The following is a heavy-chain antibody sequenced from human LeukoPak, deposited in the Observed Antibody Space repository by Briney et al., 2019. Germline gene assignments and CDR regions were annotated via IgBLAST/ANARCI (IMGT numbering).Heavy chain of an antibody. V-gene: IGHV4-39*07. CDR1: GGSISSSSYY. Sequence: SETLSLTCTVSGGSISSSSYYWGWIRQPPGKGLEWIGSIYYSGSTYYNPSLKSRVTISVDTSKNQFSLKLSSVTAADTAVYYPFSSGDKIDYWGQGTLVTVSS. J-gene: IGHJ4*02. CDR2: IYYSGST. D-gene: IGHD3-22*01. CDR3: FSSGDKIDY.